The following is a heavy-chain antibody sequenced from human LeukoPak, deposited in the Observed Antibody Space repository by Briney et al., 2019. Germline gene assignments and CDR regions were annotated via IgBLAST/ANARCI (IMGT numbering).Heavy chain of an antibody. D-gene: IGHD2/OR15-2a*01. Sequence: GGSLRLSCAASGFTFRSRWMSWVRQAPGKGREWVAHMNQDGSARSHVDSVKGRFSISRDNANNSLYLQMNSLRAEDTAIYYCARPIAGGAFDVWGPGTMVTVSS. CDR2: MNQDGSAR. CDR3: ARPIAGGAFDV. J-gene: IGHJ3*01. V-gene: IGHV3-7*04. CDR1: GFTFRSRW.